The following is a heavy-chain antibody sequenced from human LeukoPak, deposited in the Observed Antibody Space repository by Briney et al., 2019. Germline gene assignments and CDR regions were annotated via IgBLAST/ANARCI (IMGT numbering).Heavy chain of an antibody. CDR3: ARDRSLWFGELLPQDAFDI. Sequence: SVKVSCKASGGTFSSYAISWVRQAPGQGLEWMGGIIPIFGTANYAQKFQGRVTITTDESTSTAYMELSSLRSEDTAVDYCARDRSLWFGELLPQDAFDIWGQGTMVTVSS. J-gene: IGHJ3*02. CDR2: IIPIFGTA. D-gene: IGHD3-10*01. V-gene: IGHV1-69*05. CDR1: GGTFSSYA.